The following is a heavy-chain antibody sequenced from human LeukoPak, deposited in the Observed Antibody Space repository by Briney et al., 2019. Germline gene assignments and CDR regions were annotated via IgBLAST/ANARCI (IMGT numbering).Heavy chain of an antibody. CDR3: AKSGGRIVVVTERYIDY. D-gene: IGHD2-21*02. Sequence: GSLRLSCAASRFTFSSYGMHWVRQAPGKGLEWASATSTSGGSTYYADSVKGRFTISRDNSKNTLYLQMNSLRAEDTAVYYCAKSGGRIVVVTERYIDYWGQGTLVTVSS. CDR2: TSTSGGST. CDR1: RFTFSSYG. J-gene: IGHJ4*02. V-gene: IGHV3-23*01.